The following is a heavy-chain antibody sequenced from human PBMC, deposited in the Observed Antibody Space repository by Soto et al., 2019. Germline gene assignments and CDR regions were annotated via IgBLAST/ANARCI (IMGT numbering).Heavy chain of an antibody. V-gene: IGHV1-18*04. CDR3: ARARYCASPSCYKHYYYGMDT. CDR1: GCTFTSHG. Sequence: QDQLVQSGAEVKKPGASVKISCEASGCTFTSHGISWVRQAPGQGLEWLGWISTYNSRTHYAQKVQGRVTMTTDTSTSTAYLDLRSLTFDDTAVYYCARARYCASPSCYKHYYYGMDTWGQGTTVTVSS. CDR2: ISTYNSRT. J-gene: IGHJ6*02. D-gene: IGHD2-2*02.